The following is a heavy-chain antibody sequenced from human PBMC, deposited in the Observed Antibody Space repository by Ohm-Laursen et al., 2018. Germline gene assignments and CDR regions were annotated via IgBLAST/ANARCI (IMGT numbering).Heavy chain of an antibody. CDR2: ISAHNGNT. D-gene: IGHD2-15*01. J-gene: IGHJ6*02. Sequence: SVKVSCKASGYTFTSYGISWVRQAPGQGLEWLGWISAHNGNTKNAQKVQGRVSMTTDTSTRTAYMELRSLRSDDTAVYYCARSGGRSNCYLCPDVWGRGTTVTVSS. CDR1: GYTFTSYG. V-gene: IGHV1-18*01. CDR3: ARSGGRSNCYLCPDV.